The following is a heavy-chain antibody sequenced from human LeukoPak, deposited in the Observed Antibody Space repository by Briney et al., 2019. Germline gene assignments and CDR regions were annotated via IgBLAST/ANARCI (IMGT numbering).Heavy chain of an antibody. Sequence: SQTLSLTCTASGVSISSGGYYWSWIRQHPGKGLERIGYIYYSGSTYYNPSLKSRVTISVDTSKNQFSLKLSSVTAADTAVYYCARGGNYYDSKTDAFDIWGQGTMVTVSS. J-gene: IGHJ3*02. CDR1: GVSISSGGYY. CDR2: IYYSGST. CDR3: ARGGNYYDSKTDAFDI. V-gene: IGHV4-31*03. D-gene: IGHD3-22*01.